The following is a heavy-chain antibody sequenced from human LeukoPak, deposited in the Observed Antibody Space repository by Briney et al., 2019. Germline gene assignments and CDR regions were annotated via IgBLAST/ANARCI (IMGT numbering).Heavy chain of an antibody. CDR1: GGTLSSYA. V-gene: IGHV1-69*05. D-gene: IGHD3-10*01. CDR3: ARDYGSGIFDY. J-gene: IGHJ4*02. Sequence: SVKVSCKASGGTLSSYAISWVRQAPGQGLEWMGGIIPIFGTANYAQKFQGRVTITTDESTSTAYMELSSLRSEDTAVFYCARDYGSGIFDYWGQGTPVTVSS. CDR2: IIPIFGTA.